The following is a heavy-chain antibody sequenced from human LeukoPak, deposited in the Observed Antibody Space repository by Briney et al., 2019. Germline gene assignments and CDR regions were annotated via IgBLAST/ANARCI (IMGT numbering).Heavy chain of an antibody. CDR3: ARSGYYNDY. CDR1: GGSFSGYY. Sequence: SETLSFTCAVYGGSFSGYYWSWIRQPPGKGLEWIGEINHSGSTNYNPSLKSRVTISVDTSKNQFSLKLSSVTAADTAVYYCARSGYYNDYWGQGTLVTVSS. D-gene: IGHD3-22*01. V-gene: IGHV4-34*01. J-gene: IGHJ4*02. CDR2: INHSGST.